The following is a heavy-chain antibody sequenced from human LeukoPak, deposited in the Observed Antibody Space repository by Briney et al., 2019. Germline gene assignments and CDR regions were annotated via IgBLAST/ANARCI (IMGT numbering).Heavy chain of an antibody. CDR3: ARGREHYYGSGTYYNPFDY. Sequence: SETLSLTCTVSGGSISGYYWNWIRQPPGKGLEWIGYLYDSGSTNYNPSLKSRVTISVDMSENQVSLKLNSVTAADTAVYYCARGREHYYGSGTYYNPFDYWGQGTLVTVSS. V-gene: IGHV4-59*01. J-gene: IGHJ4*02. D-gene: IGHD3-10*01. CDR1: GGSISGYY. CDR2: LYDSGST.